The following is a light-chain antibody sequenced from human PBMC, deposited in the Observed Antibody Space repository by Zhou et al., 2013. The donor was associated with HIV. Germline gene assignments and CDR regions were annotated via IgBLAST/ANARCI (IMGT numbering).Light chain of an antibody. V-gene: IGKV1-39*01. J-gene: IGKJ3*01. CDR2: AAS. CDR3: QQYNSYPLT. Sequence: DIQMTQSPSSLSASVGDRVTITCRASQDIGRYLNWYQHKPGKAPKVLIYAASTLHSGVPSRFTGSGSGTDFTLTISSLQPEDFATYYCQQYNSYPLTFGPGTKVDIK. CDR1: QDIGRY.